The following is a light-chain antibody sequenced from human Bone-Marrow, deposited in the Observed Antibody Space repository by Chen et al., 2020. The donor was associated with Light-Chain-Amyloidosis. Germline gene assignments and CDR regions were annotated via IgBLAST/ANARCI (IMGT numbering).Light chain of an antibody. CDR1: QSVMFGSHGENY. CDR3: QQYRSTPYS. CDR2: WAS. J-gene: IGKJ2*03. Sequence: IVLTKSPDSLAVALGEGATIKCTSSQSVMFGSHGENYLGWYQQKPGQPPNLLIYWASTRESGVPARFSGSGSGTDFTLTISSLQTEDVAVYYCQQYRSTPYSFGQVTQLEIK. V-gene: IGKV4-1*01.